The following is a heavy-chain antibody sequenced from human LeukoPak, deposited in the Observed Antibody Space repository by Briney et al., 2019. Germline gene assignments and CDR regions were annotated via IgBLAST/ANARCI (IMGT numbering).Heavy chain of an antibody. CDR2: INPNSGGT. D-gene: IGHD2-2*01. Sequence: ASVKVSCKASGYTFTGYYMHWVRQAPGQGLEWMGWINPNSGGTNYAQKFQGRVTMTRDTSISTAYMELSRLRSDDTAVYYCATVPAATPYYYYGMDVWGQGTTVTVSS. V-gene: IGHV1-2*02. CDR1: GYTFTGYY. J-gene: IGHJ6*02. CDR3: ATVPAATPYYYYGMDV.